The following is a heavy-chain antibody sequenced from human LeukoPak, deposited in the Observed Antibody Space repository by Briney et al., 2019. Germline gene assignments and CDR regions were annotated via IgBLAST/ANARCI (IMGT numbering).Heavy chain of an antibody. D-gene: IGHD6-13*01. CDR1: GFTFSMSA. CDR3: ARGRAGIAAAGFDY. CDR2: ISFDGGNK. J-gene: IGHJ4*02. Sequence: PGGSLRLSCATSGFTFSMSAMHWVRLAPGKGLDWVAVISFDGGNKFYADSVKGRFSISRDNSKNTLYLQMNSLGLDDTAVYFCARGRAGIAAAGFDYWGQGTLVTVS. V-gene: IGHV3-30-3*01.